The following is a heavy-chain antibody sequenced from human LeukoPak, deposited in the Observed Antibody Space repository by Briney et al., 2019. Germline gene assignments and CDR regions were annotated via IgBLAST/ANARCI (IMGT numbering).Heavy chain of an antibody. CDR2: INHWGRT. D-gene: IGHD5-24*01. J-gene: IGHJ3*02. CDR1: GGSISSYY. V-gene: IGHV4-39*07. Sequence: PSETLSPTCTVSGGSISSYYWGWIRQAPGKGLEWIGSINHWGRTHYNPSLKSRLTMSVDTSKKQFSLKLTSVTAADTAVYYCAIAPQMPTQFNGAFDIWGQGTMVTVSS. CDR3: AIAPQMPTQFNGAFDI.